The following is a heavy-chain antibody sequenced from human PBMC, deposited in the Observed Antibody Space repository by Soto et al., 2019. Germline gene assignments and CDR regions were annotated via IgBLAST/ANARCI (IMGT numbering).Heavy chain of an antibody. CDR3: ARDGRMVVPAYWFDF. D-gene: IGHD2-15*01. CDR1: GYTFITYA. V-gene: IGHV1-3*01. J-gene: IGHJ5*01. Sequence: QVQLVQSGAEVKKPGASLRVSCKSSGYTFITYAMHWVRQAPGQRPEWMGWIDPGTGNTKYSQKFQGRVTITSDTSARTVYMEMSSLTSGDTAVYYCARDGRMVVPAYWFDFWGQGTLVTVSS. CDR2: IDPGTGNT.